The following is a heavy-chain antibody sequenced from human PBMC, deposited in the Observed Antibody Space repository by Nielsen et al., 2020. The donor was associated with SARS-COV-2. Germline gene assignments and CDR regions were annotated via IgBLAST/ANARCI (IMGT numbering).Heavy chain of an antibody. J-gene: IGHJ4*02. Sequence: GESLKISCEASGFSFSDSYMSWIRQAPGKGLEWVSYINSGSSYTNYADSVKGRFTISRDNARNSLYLQINSLRAEDTAVYYCARGLVDYWGQGTLVTVSS. CDR1: GFSFSDSY. V-gene: IGHV3-11*05. CDR3: ARGLVDY. D-gene: IGHD6-19*01. CDR2: INSGSSYT.